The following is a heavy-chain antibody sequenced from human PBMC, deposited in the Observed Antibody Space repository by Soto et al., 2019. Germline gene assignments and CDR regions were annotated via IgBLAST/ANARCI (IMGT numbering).Heavy chain of an antibody. V-gene: IGHV3-23*01. CDR3: AKDPGIAVAGNDY. Sequence: EVQLLESGGGLVQPGGSLRLSCAASGFTFSSYAMSWVRQAPGKGLEWVSAISGSGGSTYYADSVKGRFTISRHNSKNTLYLQMNSLRAEDTAVYYCAKDPGIAVAGNDYWGQGTLVTVSS. D-gene: IGHD6-19*01. J-gene: IGHJ4*02. CDR2: ISGSGGST. CDR1: GFTFSSYA.